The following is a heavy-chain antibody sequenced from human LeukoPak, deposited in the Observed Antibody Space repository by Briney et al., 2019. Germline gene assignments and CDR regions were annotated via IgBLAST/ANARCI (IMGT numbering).Heavy chain of an antibody. CDR2: INHSGST. J-gene: IGHJ4*02. D-gene: IGHD5-12*01. CDR3: ARHRSGYSGYLAY. Sequence: SETLSLTCAVYGGSFSGYYWSWIRQPPGKGLEWTGEINHSGSTNYNPSLKSRVTISVDTSKNQFSLKLSSVTAADTAVYYCARHRSGYSGYLAYWGQGTLVTVSS. V-gene: IGHV4-34*01. CDR1: GGSFSGYY.